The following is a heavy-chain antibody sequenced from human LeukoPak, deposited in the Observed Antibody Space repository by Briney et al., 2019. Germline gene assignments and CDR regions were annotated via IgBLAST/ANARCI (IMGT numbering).Heavy chain of an antibody. D-gene: IGHD3-10*01. V-gene: IGHV1-2*02. J-gene: IGHJ4*02. CDR3: ARDTSYYYGPGRIYYLDY. CDR1: GYTFTGYY. Sequence: AASVKVSCKASGYTFTGYYMHWVRQAPGQGLEWMGWINPNSGGTNYAQKFQGRVTMTRDTSISTAYMELSRLRSDDTAVYYCARDTSYYYGPGRIYYLDYWGQGTLVTVSS. CDR2: INPNSGGT.